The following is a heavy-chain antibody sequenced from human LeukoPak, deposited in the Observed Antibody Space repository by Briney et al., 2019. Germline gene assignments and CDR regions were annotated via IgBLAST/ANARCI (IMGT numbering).Heavy chain of an antibody. D-gene: IGHD3-22*01. V-gene: IGHV4-31*03. J-gene: IGHJ4*02. Sequence: PSRTLSLTCTVPGGSISSGGYYWSWLRQHPGKGLEWIGYIYYSGSTYYNPSLKSRVTLSVGTSKNQFSLKLSSVTAADTAVYYCARAWEVVAFDYWGQGTLVTVSS. CDR2: IYYSGST. CDR1: GGSISSGGYY. CDR3: ARAWEVVAFDY.